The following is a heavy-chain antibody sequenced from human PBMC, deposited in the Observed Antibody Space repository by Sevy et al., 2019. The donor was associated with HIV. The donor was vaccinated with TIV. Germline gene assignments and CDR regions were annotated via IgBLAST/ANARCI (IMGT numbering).Heavy chain of an antibody. CDR1: GFTFSDYA. D-gene: IGHD3-9*01. V-gene: IGHV3-30*02. J-gene: IGHJ6*02. CDR3: AKLVVPAASNDDILTGYPDLRVNYGMDV. Sequence: GGSLRLSCAASGFTFSDYAIHWVRQAPGKGLEWVAFIWYDGSNKYYTDFVKGRFANSRDNSKNTLYLQMNSLRVEETAVYYCAKLVVPAASNDDILTGYPDLRVNYGMDVWGQGTTVTVSS. CDR2: IWYDGSNK.